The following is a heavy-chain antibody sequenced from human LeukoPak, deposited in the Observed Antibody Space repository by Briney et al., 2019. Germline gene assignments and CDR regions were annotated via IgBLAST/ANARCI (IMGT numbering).Heavy chain of an antibody. Sequence: ASVKVSCKASGYTFTGYYMHWVRQAPGQGLEWMGGIIPIFGTANYAQKFQGRVTITADESTSTAYMELSSLRSEDTAVYYCARDYGSYFLPKYYYMDVWGKGTTVTVSS. CDR3: ARDYGSYFLPKYYYMDV. V-gene: IGHV1-69*13. CDR2: IIPIFGTA. CDR1: GYTFTGYY. J-gene: IGHJ6*03. D-gene: IGHD1-26*01.